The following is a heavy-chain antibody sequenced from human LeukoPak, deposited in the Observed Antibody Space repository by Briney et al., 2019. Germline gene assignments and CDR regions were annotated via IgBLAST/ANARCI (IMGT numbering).Heavy chain of an antibody. CDR3: AGEAYCSGSLSFFGY. V-gene: IGHV1-46*01. CDR1: GYTFTSYY. CDR2: INPSGGST. Sequence: GASVKVSCKASGYTFTSYYMHWVRQAPGQGLEWMGIINPSGGSTSYAQKFQGRVTMIRDTSTSTVYMELSSLRSEDTAVYYCAGEAYCSGSLSFFGYRGQGTLVTVSS. J-gene: IGHJ4*02. D-gene: IGHD3-10*01.